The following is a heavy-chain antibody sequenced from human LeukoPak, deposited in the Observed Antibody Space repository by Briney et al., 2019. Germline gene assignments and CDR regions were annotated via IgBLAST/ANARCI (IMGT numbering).Heavy chain of an antibody. D-gene: IGHD2-2*01. CDR3: AKNGNDIVVVPAAIDPDYYYYYGMDV. V-gene: IGHV3-23*01. Sequence: PGGSLRLSCAASGFPFSTYAMSWVPQAPGKGLEWVSVISGSGGSTYYADSVKGRFTISRDNSKNTLYLQMNSLRAEDTAVYYCAKNGNDIVVVPAAIDPDYYYYYGMDVWGQGTTVTVSS. J-gene: IGHJ6*02. CDR1: GFPFSTYA. CDR2: ISGSGGST.